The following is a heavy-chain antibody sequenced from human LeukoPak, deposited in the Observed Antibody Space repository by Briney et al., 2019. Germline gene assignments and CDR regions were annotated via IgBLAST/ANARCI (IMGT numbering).Heavy chain of an antibody. CDR1: GGTFSSYA. Sequence: GSSVKVSCKASGGTFSSYAISWVRQAPGQGHEWMGGIIPIFGTANYAQKFQGRVTITTDESTSTAYMELSSLRSEDTAVYYCARGRYQLPYYYYYYMDVWGKGTTVTVSS. CDR2: IIPIFGTA. D-gene: IGHD2-2*01. V-gene: IGHV1-69*05. J-gene: IGHJ6*03. CDR3: ARGRYQLPYYYYYYMDV.